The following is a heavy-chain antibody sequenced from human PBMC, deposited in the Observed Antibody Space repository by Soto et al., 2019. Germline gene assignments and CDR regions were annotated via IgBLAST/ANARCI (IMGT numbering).Heavy chain of an antibody. CDR1: GFTFSDYA. J-gene: IGHJ3*02. CDR3: AKDEYSYGHDAFDI. Sequence: GGSLRLSCAASGFTFSDYAMSWVRPAPGKGLEWISAISGSGSSTYYADSVKGRFTTSRNNSKNILYVQISRLRAEDTAVYYCAKDEYSYGHDAFDIWGQGTMVTVSS. V-gene: IGHV3-23*01. CDR2: ISGSGSST. D-gene: IGHD5-18*01.